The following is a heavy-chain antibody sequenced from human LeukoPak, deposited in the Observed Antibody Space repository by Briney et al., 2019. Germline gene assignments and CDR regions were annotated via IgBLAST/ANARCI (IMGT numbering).Heavy chain of an antibody. Sequence: GGSMRLSCAAYGFTFSSYAMSWVRQAPGKGLEWVSAISGSGGSTYYADSVKGRFTISRDNSKNTLYLQMNSLRAEDTAVYYCAKDASGSYSSSWYYFDYWGQGTLVTVSS. D-gene: IGHD6-13*01. V-gene: IGHV3-23*01. J-gene: IGHJ4*02. CDR3: AKDASGSYSSSWYYFDY. CDR2: ISGSGGST. CDR1: GFTFSSYA.